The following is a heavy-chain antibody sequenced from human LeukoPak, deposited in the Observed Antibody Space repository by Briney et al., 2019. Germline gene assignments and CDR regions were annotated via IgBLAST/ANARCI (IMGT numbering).Heavy chain of an antibody. CDR2: IYYSGST. CDR3: ARQRDSSGYYPYYFDY. CDR1: GGSISSSSYY. Sequence: SETLSLTCTVSGGSISSSSYYWGWIRQPPGKGLEWIGSIYYSGSTYYNPSLKSRVTISVDTSKNQFSLKLSSVTAADTAVYYCARQRDSSGYYPYYFDYWGQGTLVSASS. D-gene: IGHD3-22*01. J-gene: IGHJ4*02. V-gene: IGHV4-39*01.